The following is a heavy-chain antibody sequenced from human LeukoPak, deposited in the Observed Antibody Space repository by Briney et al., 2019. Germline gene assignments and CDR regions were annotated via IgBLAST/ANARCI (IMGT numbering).Heavy chain of an antibody. J-gene: IGHJ5*02. CDR2: ISGSGGST. CDR1: GFTFSSYA. D-gene: IGHD3-3*01. CDR3: ARAVDFWSGYPQPNWFDP. Sequence: PGGSLRLSCAASGFTFSSYAMSWVRQAPGKGLEWVSAISGSGGSTYYPDSVKGRFTISRDKSKNTLYLQMNSLRAEDTAVYYCARAVDFWSGYPQPNWFDPWGQGTLVTVSS. V-gene: IGHV3-23*01.